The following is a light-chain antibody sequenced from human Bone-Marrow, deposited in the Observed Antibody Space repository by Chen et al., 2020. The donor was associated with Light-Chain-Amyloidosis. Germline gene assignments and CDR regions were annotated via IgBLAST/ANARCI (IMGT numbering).Light chain of an antibody. CDR3: QVWDRSSERQV. Sequence: SYVLLQPSSLLVSPGKTATIACGGNNIGSRSVHWYQQTPGKAPLLVMLDDSFRTSGITERWAGSNSGNTATRPISRGEAGDEADYCFQVWDRSSERQVFGGWTKLTGL. J-gene: IGLJ3*02. CDR2: DDS. V-gene: IGLV3-21*03. CDR1: NIGSRS.